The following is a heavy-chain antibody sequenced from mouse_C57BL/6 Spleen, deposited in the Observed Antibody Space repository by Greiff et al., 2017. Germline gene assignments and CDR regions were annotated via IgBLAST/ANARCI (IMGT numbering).Heavy chain of an antibody. CDR2: ISYDGSN. D-gene: IGHD2-1*01. Sequence: EVQLQQSGPGLVKPSQSLSLTCSVTGYSITSGYYWNWIRQFPGNKLEWMGYISYDGSNNYNPSLKNRISITRDTSKNQFFLKLNSVTTEDTATYYCAAVIYCYFDYWGQGTTLTVSS. CDR1: GYSITSGYY. CDR3: AAVIYCYFDY. J-gene: IGHJ2*01. V-gene: IGHV3-6*01.